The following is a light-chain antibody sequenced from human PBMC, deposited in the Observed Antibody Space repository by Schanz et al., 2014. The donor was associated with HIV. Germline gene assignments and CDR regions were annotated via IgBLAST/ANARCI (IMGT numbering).Light chain of an antibody. CDR3: SSYTSSSTPVV. J-gene: IGLJ2*01. CDR1: SSDLGVYNY. V-gene: IGLV2-14*03. CDR2: DVS. Sequence: QSVLTQPASVSGSPGQSITISCTGTSSDLGVYNYVSWYQQHPGRAPKLMIYDVSNRPSGVSDRFSGSKSGNTASLTISGLQAEDEADYYCSSYTSSSTPVVFGGGTKLTVL.